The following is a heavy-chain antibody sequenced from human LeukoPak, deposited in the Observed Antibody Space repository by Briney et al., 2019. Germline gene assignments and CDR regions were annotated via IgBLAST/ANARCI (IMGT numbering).Heavy chain of an antibody. D-gene: IGHD3-22*01. CDR2: IYYSGST. Sequence: SETLSLTCAVYGGSFSGYYWSWIRQPPGKGLEWIGYIYYSGSTNYNPSLKSRVTISVDTSKNQFSLKLSSVTAADTAVYYCARDRYYYDSSGYYHRAFDIWGQGTMVTVSS. J-gene: IGHJ3*02. CDR3: ARDRYYYDSSGYYHRAFDI. V-gene: IGHV4-59*01. CDR1: GGSFSGYY.